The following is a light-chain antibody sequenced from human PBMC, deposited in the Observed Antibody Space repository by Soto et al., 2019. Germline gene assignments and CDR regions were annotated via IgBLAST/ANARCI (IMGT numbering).Light chain of an antibody. Sequence: QSVLTQPPSVSAAPGQKVTISCSGSSSNIGNNYVSWYQQLPGTAPKLLIYENNKRPSGIPDRFSGSKSGTSATLGVTRLQTGDEADYYCGTWDSSLSGVVFGGGTKVTVL. V-gene: IGLV1-51*02. CDR2: ENN. CDR1: SSNIGNNY. J-gene: IGLJ2*01. CDR3: GTWDSSLSGVV.